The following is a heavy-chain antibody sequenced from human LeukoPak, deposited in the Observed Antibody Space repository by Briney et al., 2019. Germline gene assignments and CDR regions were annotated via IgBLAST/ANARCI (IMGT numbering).Heavy chain of an antibody. Sequence: PGGSLRLSCAASGFTFTTYSMNWVRQAPGKGLEWVSYISSSTTTIYYADSVKGRFSISRDNAKNSLYLQMNSPRDDDTAVYYCARGPAVTITMVRGSFDYWGQGTLVTVSS. CDR3: ARGPAVTITMVRGSFDY. D-gene: IGHD3-10*01. CDR1: GFTFTTYS. CDR2: ISSSTTTI. J-gene: IGHJ4*02. V-gene: IGHV3-48*02.